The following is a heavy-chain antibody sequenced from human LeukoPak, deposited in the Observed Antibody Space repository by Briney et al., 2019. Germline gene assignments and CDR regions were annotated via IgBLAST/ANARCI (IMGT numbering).Heavy chain of an antibody. D-gene: IGHD6-13*01. CDR1: GFTFSSYG. V-gene: IGHV3-33*06. CDR3: AKARSWYRWFDP. CDR2: IWYDGSNK. Sequence: PGRSLRLSCAASGFTFSSYGMHWVRQAPGKGLEWVAVIWYDGSNKYYADSVKGRFTISRDNSKNTLYLQMNSLRAEDTAVYYCAKARSWYRWFDPWGQGTLVTVSS. J-gene: IGHJ5*02.